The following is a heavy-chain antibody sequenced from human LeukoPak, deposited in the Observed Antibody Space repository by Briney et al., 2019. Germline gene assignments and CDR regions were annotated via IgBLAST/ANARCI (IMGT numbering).Heavy chain of an antibody. J-gene: IGHJ4*02. CDR3: TGGGGYGGSVGDY. CDR2: ISSSSSYI. D-gene: IGHD5-12*01. V-gene: IGHV3-21*01. Sequence: GGSLRLSCAASGFTFSSYSMNWVRQAPGKGLEWVSSISSSSSYIYYADSVKGRFTISRDNAKNSLYLQMNSLRAEDTAVYYCTGGGGYGGSVGDYWGQGTLVTVSS. CDR1: GFTFSSYS.